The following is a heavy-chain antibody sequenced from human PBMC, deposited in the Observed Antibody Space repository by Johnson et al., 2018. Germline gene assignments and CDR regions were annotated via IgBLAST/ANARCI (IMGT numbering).Heavy chain of an antibody. J-gene: IGHJ1*01. D-gene: IGHD2-15*01. CDR1: GFTFSSYA. CDR3: AKVAPPQKAVLAESFQP. V-gene: IGHV3-23*04. CDR2: ISDAGGST. Sequence: VQLVQSGGGVVQPGRSLRLSCAASGFTFSSYAMSWVRQAPGKGLEWVSAISDAGGSTYYVDSVKGRFTISRDNSKNTLNLQMNSLRDEDTAVYYCAKVAPPQKAVLAESFQPWGQGTLVTVSS.